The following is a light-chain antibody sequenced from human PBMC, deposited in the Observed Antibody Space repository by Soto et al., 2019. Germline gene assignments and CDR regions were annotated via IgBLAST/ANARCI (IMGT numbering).Light chain of an antibody. CDR2: EVS. CDR3: NSYTTSSTLV. CDR1: SSDVGGYNY. V-gene: IGLV2-14*01. J-gene: IGLJ3*02. Sequence: QSALTQPASVSGSPGQSITISCTGTSSDVGGYNYVSWYQLHPGKAPKLMVYEVSNRPSGVSNRFSGSKSGNTASLTISGLQAEDEADYYCNSYTTSSTLVFGGGTKLTVL.